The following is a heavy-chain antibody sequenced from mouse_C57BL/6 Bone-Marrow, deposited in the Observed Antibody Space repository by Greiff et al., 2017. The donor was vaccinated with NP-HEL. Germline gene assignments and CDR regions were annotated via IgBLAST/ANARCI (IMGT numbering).Heavy chain of an antibody. Sequence: VQLQQSGPELVKPGASVKISCKASGYAFSSSWMNWVKQRPGKGLEWIGRIYPGDGDTNYNGKFTGKATLTADKSSSTAYMQLSSLTSEDSAVYFCARWGYYGSRRYFDVWGTGTTVTVSS. CDR2: IYPGDGDT. J-gene: IGHJ1*03. CDR3: ARWGYYGSRRYFDV. V-gene: IGHV1-82*01. CDR1: GYAFSSSW. D-gene: IGHD1-1*01.